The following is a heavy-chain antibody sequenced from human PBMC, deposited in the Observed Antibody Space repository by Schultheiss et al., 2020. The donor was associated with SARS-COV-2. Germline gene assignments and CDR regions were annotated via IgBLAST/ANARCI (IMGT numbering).Heavy chain of an antibody. J-gene: IGHJ3*02. CDR3: ARGPRYNWNDADDAFDI. D-gene: IGHD1-1*01. CDR2: ISYDGSNK. CDR1: GFTFSSYG. V-gene: IGHV3-30*03. Sequence: GGSLRLSCAASGFTFSSYGMHWVRQAPGKGLEWVAVISYDGSNKYYADSVKGRFTISRDNAKNSLYLQMNSLRAEDTAVYYCARGPRYNWNDADDAFDIWGQGTMVTVSS.